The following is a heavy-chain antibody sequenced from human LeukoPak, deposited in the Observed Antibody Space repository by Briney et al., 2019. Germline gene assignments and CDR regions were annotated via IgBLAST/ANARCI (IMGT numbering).Heavy chain of an antibody. J-gene: IGHJ4*01. CDR3: ARERGWRGFDY. D-gene: IGHD6-19*01. CDR2: IWYDGSNK. V-gene: IGHV3-33*01. Sequence: GGSLRLSCAASGFTFSSYGMHWVRQAPGKGLEWVAVIWYDGSNKYYADSVKGRFTISRDNSKNTLYLQMNSLRAEDTAVYYCARERGWRGFDYWGQEPWSPSPQ. CDR1: GFTFSSYG.